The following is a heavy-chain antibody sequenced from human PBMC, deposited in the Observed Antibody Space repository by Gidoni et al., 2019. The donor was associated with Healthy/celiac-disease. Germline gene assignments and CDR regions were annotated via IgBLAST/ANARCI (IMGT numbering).Heavy chain of an antibody. V-gene: IGHV3-72*01. CDR3: AREMGSCSGGSCYSLSLGFDY. CDR2: TRNKANCYTP. D-gene: IGHD2-15*01. CDR1: GFTFSDHY. J-gene: IGHJ4*02. Sequence: EVQLVESGGGLVQPGGSLGPSCAASGFTFSDHYMDWVRQAPGKGLEWVGRTRNKANCYTPEYAASVKGRFTISRDDSKNSLYLQMNSLKTEDTAVYYCAREMGSCSGGSCYSLSLGFDYWGQGTLVTVSS.